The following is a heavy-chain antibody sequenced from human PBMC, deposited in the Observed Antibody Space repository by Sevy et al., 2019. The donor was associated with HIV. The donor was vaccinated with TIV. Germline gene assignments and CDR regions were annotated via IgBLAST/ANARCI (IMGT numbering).Heavy chain of an antibody. CDR3: ASIDYYDSSGYSPFQH. Sequence: GGSLRLSCAASGFTVSSNYMSWVHQAPGKWLEWVSVIYSGGSTYYADSVKGRFTISRDNSKNTLYLQMNSLRAEDTAVYYCASIDYYDSSGYSPFQHWGQGTLVTVSS. CDR1: GFTVSSNY. CDR2: IYSGGST. J-gene: IGHJ1*01. D-gene: IGHD3-22*01. V-gene: IGHV3-53*01.